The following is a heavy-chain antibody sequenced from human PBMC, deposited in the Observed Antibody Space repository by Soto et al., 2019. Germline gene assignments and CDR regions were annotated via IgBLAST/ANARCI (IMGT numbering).Heavy chain of an antibody. Sequence: EVQVLESGGGLVQPGGSLRLSCAASGFTFSNYPMSWVRQAPGKGLEWVSGMSGSGAGTYYADSVKGRFTISRDNSKNTLYLQMNSLRGEDTAIYYCAKVGSGWYYFDYWGQGTLVTVSS. CDR3: AKVGSGWYYFDY. CDR1: GFTFSNYP. CDR2: MSGSGAGT. D-gene: IGHD6-19*01. V-gene: IGHV3-23*01. J-gene: IGHJ4*02.